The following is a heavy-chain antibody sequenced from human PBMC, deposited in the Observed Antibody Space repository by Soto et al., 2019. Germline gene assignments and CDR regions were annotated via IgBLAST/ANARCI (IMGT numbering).Heavy chain of an antibody. D-gene: IGHD3-22*01. CDR3: ARQYYYDSSGYYYLGPFDY. Sequence: GLDLEWLALIYWDDDKRYSPSLKSRLTITKDTSKNQVVLTMTNMDPVDTATYYCARQYYYDSSGYYYLGPFDYWGQGTLVTVSS. V-gene: IGHV2-5*02. CDR2: IYWDDDK. J-gene: IGHJ4*02.